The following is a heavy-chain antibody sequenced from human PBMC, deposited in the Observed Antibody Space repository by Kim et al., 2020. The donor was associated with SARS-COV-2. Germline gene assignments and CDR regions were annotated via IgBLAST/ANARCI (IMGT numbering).Heavy chain of an antibody. J-gene: IGHJ5*02. CDR1: GYTFTSYY. D-gene: IGHD6-13*01. Sequence: ASVKVSCKASGYTFTSYYMHWVRQAPGQGLEWMGIINPSGGSTSYAQKFQGRVTMTRDTSTSTVYMELSSLRSEDTAVYYCARSWGIAAAASNWFDPWGQGTLVTVSS. CDR3: ARSWGIAAAASNWFDP. V-gene: IGHV1-46*01. CDR2: INPSGGST.